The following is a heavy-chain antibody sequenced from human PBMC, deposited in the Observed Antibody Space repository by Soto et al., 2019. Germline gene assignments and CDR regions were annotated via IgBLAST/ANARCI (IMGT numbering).Heavy chain of an antibody. V-gene: IGHV1-2*04. Sequence: QVQLVQSGAEVKKPGASVKVSCKASGYTFTDYSMHWVRQAPGQGLEWIGWINPKSGGTSSSQKFQGWVTMTRDTSVSTAYMELSRLRSDDTAVYYCAREGAGLDAFDIWGQGTMVTVSS. CDR2: INPKSGGT. D-gene: IGHD3-16*01. J-gene: IGHJ3*02. CDR3: AREGAGLDAFDI. CDR1: GYTFTDYS.